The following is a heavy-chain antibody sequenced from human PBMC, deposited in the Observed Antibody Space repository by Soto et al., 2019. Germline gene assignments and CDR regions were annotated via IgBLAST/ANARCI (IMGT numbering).Heavy chain of an antibody. V-gene: IGHV1-18*04. CDR3: ARDVFCGGDPAWPYIDV. CDR1: GYTFSGYS. D-gene: IGHD2-21*02. Sequence: QVVLEKSGGEVKKPGASVKVSCKASGYTFSGYSITWVRQAPGQGLEWMGRISGYNGNTNYARTLRGRLTLTTDTSTSTAYMELRSLTSDDTAVYYGARDVFCGGDPAWPYIDVWGQGTTVTVSS. CDR2: ISGYNGNT. J-gene: IGHJ6*02.